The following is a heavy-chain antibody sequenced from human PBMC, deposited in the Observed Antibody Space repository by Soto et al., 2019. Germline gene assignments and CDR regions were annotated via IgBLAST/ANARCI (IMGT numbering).Heavy chain of an antibody. CDR1: GFTCSSYA. V-gene: IGHV3-23*01. CDR3: AKYITMVRGVIIEAFDI. J-gene: IGHJ3*02. Sequence: EVPLLESGGGLVQPGGSLRLSCAASGFTCSSYAMSWVRQAPGKGLEWVSAISGSGGSTYYADSVKGRFTISRDNSKNTLYLQMNSLRAEDTAVYYCAKYITMVRGVIIEAFDIWGQGTMVTVSS. D-gene: IGHD3-10*01. CDR2: ISGSGGST.